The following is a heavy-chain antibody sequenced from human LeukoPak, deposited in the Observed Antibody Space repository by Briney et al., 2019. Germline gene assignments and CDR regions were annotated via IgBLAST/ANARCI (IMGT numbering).Heavy chain of an antibody. CDR1: GGSISSYY. V-gene: IGHV4-59*01. CDR3: ARGVCSGGSCYGRPLYWFDP. CDR2: ISNIGST. J-gene: IGHJ5*02. Sequence: SGTLSLTCTVSGGSISSYYWSWIRQPPGKGLEWIGYISNIGSTNYNPSLKSRVTISVDTSKNQFSLKLSSVTAADTAVYYCARGVCSGGSCYGRPLYWFDPWGQGTLVTVSS. D-gene: IGHD2-15*01.